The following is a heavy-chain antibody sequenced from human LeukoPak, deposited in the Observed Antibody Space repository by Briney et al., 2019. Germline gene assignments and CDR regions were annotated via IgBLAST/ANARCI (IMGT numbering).Heavy chain of an antibody. CDR2: IYHSGST. CDR3: ARVGPAACFDY. V-gene: IGHV4-39*07. Sequence: SETLSLTCTVSGGSISSSSYYWGWVRQPPGKGLEWIGEIYHSGSTNYNPSLKSRVTISVDKSKNQFSLKLSSVTAADTAVYYCARVGPAACFDYWGQGTLVTVSS. J-gene: IGHJ4*02. CDR1: GGSISSSSYY. D-gene: IGHD6-13*01.